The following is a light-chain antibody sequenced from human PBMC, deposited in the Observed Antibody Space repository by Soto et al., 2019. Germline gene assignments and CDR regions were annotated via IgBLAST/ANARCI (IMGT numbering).Light chain of an antibody. CDR1: QDIKNY. Sequence: DIQMTPSPSSLSASVGDRVTITCQASQDIKNYLNWYQQKSGKAPKLLIYDASDLETGVPSRFSGSGPGTDFTFTINSLQPEDIATYYCQQYDNLPLTFCGGTKVEIK. J-gene: IGKJ4*01. V-gene: IGKV1-33*01. CDR3: QQYDNLPLT. CDR2: DAS.